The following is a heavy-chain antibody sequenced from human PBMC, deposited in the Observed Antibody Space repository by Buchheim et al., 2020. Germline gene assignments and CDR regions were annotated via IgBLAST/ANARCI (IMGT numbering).Heavy chain of an antibody. Sequence: EVQLLESGGGLVQPGGSLRLSCAASGFTFSNYALNWVRQAPGKGLEWVSGVSGSGDSTYYVDSVKGRFTISRDNSKDSLYLQMDSLWVEDTALYFCAKSQVVGSFYFDSWGQGTL. CDR3: AKSQVVGSFYFDS. CDR2: VSGSGDST. J-gene: IGHJ4*02. D-gene: IGHD1-26*01. V-gene: IGHV3-23*01. CDR1: GFTFSNYA.